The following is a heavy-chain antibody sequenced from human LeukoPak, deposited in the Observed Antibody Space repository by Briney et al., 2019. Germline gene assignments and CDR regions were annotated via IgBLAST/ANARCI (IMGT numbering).Heavy chain of an antibody. J-gene: IGHJ4*02. CDR2: IYYSGST. Sequence: SETLSLTCTVSGGSISSYYWSWIRQPPGKGLEWIGYIYYSGSTNYNPSLKSRVIISVDTSKNQFSLKLSSVTAADTAVYYCAKDRTTIFGVAYYKTDYWGQGTLVTVSS. CDR3: AKDRTTIFGVAYYKTDY. D-gene: IGHD3-3*01. V-gene: IGHV4-59*01. CDR1: GGSISSYY.